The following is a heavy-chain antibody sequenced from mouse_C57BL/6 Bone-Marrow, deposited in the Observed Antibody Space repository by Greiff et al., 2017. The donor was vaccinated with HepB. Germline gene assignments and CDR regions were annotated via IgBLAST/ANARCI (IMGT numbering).Heavy chain of an antibody. J-gene: IGHJ2*01. Sequence: EVQLQQSGPELVKPGASVKIPCKASGYTFTDYNMDWVKQSHGKSLEWIGDINPNNGGTIYNQKFKGKATLTVDKSSSTAYMELRSLTSEDTAVYYCARLTGTRGYFDYWGQGTTLTVSS. D-gene: IGHD4-1*01. CDR2: INPNNGGT. CDR3: ARLTGTRGYFDY. CDR1: GYTFTDYN. V-gene: IGHV1-18*01.